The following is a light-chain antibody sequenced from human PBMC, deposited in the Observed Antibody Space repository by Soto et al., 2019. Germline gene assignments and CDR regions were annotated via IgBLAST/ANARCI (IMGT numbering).Light chain of an antibody. CDR2: DNN. CDR1: SSNIGGNS. J-gene: IGLJ2*01. Sequence: VLTQPPSVSAAPGQKVTISCSGSSSNIGGNSVSWYQQLPGTAPKLLIYDNNKRPSGIPDRFSGSKSGTSATLGITGLQTGDEADYYYGTWDNSLSAVVFGGGTKVTVL. V-gene: IGLV1-51*01. CDR3: GTWDNSLSAVV.